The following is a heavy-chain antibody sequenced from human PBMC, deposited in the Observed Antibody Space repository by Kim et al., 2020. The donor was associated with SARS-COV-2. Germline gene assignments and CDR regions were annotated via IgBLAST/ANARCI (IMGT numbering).Heavy chain of an antibody. CDR1: GFTFSSYW. D-gene: IGHD3-10*01. CDR2: INSDGSST. J-gene: IGHJ3*02. Sequence: GGSLRLSCAASGFTFSSYWMHWVRQAPGKGLVWVSRINSDGSSTSYADSVKGRFTISRDNAKNTLYLQMNSLRAEDTAVYYCARDHARPTYYYGSGDAFDIWGQGTMVTVSS. V-gene: IGHV3-74*01. CDR3: ARDHARPTYYYGSGDAFDI.